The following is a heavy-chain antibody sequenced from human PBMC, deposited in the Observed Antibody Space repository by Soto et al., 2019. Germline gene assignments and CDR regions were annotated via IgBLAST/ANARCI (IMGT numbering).Heavy chain of an antibody. CDR1: GCTFSSYG. D-gene: IGHD4-17*01. CDR3: AREGTVTTDAFDI. V-gene: IGHV3-33*01. J-gene: IGHJ3*02. Sequence: GGSMRVSWAAAGCTFSSYGRHWVRQATGKGLEWVAVIWYDGSNKYYADSVKGRFTISRDNSKNTLYLQMNSLRAEDTAVYYCAREGTVTTDAFDIWGQGTMVTVSS. CDR2: IWYDGSNK.